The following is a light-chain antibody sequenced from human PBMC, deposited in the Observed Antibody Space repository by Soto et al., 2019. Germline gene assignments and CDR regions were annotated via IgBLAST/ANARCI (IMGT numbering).Light chain of an antibody. Sequence: DVVMTQSPLSLPVTLGQPASISCRSSQSLAYSDGNTYLNWIQQMPGQSPRRLIYKVSNRDSGVPDRCSGSGSGTDFTLKISRVEAEDVGVYYCMQGTHWPRTFGQGTKVEIK. CDR3: MQGTHWPRT. V-gene: IGKV2-30*01. J-gene: IGKJ1*01. CDR2: KVS. CDR1: QSLAYSDGNTY.